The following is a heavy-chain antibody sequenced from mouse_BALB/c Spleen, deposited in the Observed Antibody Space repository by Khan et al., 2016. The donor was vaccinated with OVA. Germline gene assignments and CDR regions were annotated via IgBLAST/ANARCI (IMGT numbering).Heavy chain of an antibody. J-gene: IGHJ4*01. CDR1: GFTFSSNT. V-gene: IGHV5-12-2*01. CDR3: ARIPTFITTALDY. CDR2: ITNGGGNT. Sequence: EVELVESGGGLVQPGGSLKLSCAASGFTFSSNTMSWVRQTPEKRLEWVAYITNGGGNTYYPDTVKGRFTISRDNAKNTLYLQMSSLKSEDTAMYYCARIPTFITTALDYWGQGTSVTVPS. D-gene: IGHD1-2*01.